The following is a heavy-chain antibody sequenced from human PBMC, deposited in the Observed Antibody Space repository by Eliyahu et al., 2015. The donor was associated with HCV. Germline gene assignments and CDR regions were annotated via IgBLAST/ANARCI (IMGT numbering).Heavy chain of an antibody. CDR2: IYYTGKT. CDR3: ARDKSVPSISIIVAVTTGFDL. Sequence: QLQLQESGPGLVKPSETLSLTCIVSDXSXTSNNHYXGWIRQSPSKGLEWIGNIYYTGKTYYNPSXKSRVTISVDTSKNQFSLKLTSVTAADTAVYYCARDKSVPSISIIVAVTTGFDLWGQGTLVTVSS. V-gene: IGHV4-39*07. CDR1: DXSXTSNNHY. D-gene: IGHD3-22*01. J-gene: IGHJ4*02.